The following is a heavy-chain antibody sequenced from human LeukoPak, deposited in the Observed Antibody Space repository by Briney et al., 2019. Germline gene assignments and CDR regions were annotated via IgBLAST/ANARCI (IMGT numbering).Heavy chain of an antibody. V-gene: IGHV3-30*02. D-gene: IGHD5-24*01. CDR3: ARGSGVRWLQSPFDY. CDR2: IRYDGSNK. Sequence: GGSLRLSCAASGFTFSSYGMHWVRQAPGKGLEWVAFIRYDGSNKYYADSVKGRFTISRDNAKNSLYLQMNSLRAEDTAVYYCARGSGVRWLQSPFDYWGQGTLVTVSS. CDR1: GFTFSSYG. J-gene: IGHJ4*02.